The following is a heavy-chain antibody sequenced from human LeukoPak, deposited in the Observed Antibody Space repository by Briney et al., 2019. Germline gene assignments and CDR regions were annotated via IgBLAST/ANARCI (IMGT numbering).Heavy chain of an antibody. V-gene: IGHV1-18*01. Sequence: GASVKVSCKTPGYTFSTYGLSWVRQAPGHGLEWMGWISAYNGNTNYAQKFQGRVTMTIDPSTSTAYMEVRSLRSDDTAVYYCASGSYGGAFDIWGQGTMVTVSS. D-gene: IGHD3-16*01. J-gene: IGHJ3*02. CDR3: ASGSYGGAFDI. CDR1: GYTFSTYG. CDR2: ISAYNGNT.